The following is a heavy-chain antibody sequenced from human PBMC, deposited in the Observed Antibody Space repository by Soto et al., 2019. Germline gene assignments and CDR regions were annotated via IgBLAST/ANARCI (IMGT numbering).Heavy chain of an antibody. D-gene: IGHD1-26*01. J-gene: IGHJ2*01. CDR3: AREGASGSPDWYFDL. CDR2: IFPRGST. V-gene: IGHV4-30-2*01. Sequence: QLQLQESGSGLVNPSQTLSLTCGVSGGSISSGGYSWSWMRQPQGKGLGWIGYIFPRGSTYYNPSLKSHVTLSIDGSKNQFSLKVSSVTAADTAVYYCAREGASGSPDWYFDLWGRCTLVTVSS. CDR1: GGSISSGGYS.